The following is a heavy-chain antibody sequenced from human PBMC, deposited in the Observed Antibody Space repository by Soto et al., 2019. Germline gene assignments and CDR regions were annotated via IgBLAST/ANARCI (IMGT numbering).Heavy chain of an antibody. V-gene: IGHV1-8*01. D-gene: IGHD5-12*01. J-gene: IGHJ4*02. CDR1: GYTFASHE. Sequence: QVQLVQSGAEVKKPGASVKVSCKASGYTFASHEINWVRQATGQGLEWMGWMNPNSGNTGYAQKFQGRVTMTRNTSISTAYLELSSLRSEDTAMYYCARDKVGMVDYWGQGTLVTVSS. CDR2: MNPNSGNT. CDR3: ARDKVGMVDY.